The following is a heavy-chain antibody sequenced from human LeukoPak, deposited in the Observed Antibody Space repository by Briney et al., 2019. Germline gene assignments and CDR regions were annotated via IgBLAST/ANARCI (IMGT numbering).Heavy chain of an antibody. CDR3: AKAVTTERTPGVDS. CDR1: GFIFRTYA. V-gene: IGHV3-30*04. J-gene: IGHJ4*02. CDR2: TSYDGKNK. Sequence: GGSLRLSCAASGFIFRTYAMHWVRQAPGKGLEWVAVTSYDGKNKFYADSVKGRFTISRDNSKKTLYLQVNSRRAEDTAVYFCAKAVTTERTPGVDSWGQGTLVTVSS. D-gene: IGHD4-17*01.